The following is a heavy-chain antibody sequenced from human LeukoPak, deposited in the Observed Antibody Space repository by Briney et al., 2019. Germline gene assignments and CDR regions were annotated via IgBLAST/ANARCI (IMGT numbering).Heavy chain of an antibody. D-gene: IGHD6-6*01. CDR3: ARHLLGIAARPGPGDY. J-gene: IGHJ4*02. Sequence: SETLSLTCAVYGGSFSGYYWTWIRQPPGKGLEWIGEINHSGSTNYNPSLKSRVTISVDTSKNQFSLKLSSVTAADTAVYYCARHLLGIAARPGPGDYWGQGTLVTVSS. CDR2: INHSGST. V-gene: IGHV4-34*01. CDR1: GGSFSGYY.